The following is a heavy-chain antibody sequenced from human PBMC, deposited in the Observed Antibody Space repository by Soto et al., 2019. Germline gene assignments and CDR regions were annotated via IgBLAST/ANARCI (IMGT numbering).Heavy chain of an antibody. CDR3: ARRGYGSRWPNVHMDV. CDR2: ISNNGAHT. Sequence: GGSLRLSCAASGFTFSNYEMHWVRQAPGEGLEYVSGISNNGAHTDYAKSVKGRFTISRDNSENTLYLQMGSLRAEDMALYYCARRGYGSRWPNVHMDVWGKGTTVSVSS. V-gene: IGHV3-64*01. J-gene: IGHJ6*03. CDR1: GFTFSNYE. D-gene: IGHD6-13*01.